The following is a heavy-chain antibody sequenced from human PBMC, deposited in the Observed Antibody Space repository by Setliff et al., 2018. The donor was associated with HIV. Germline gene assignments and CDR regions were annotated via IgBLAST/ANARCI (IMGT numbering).Heavy chain of an antibody. J-gene: IGHJ4*02. CDR2: IKPDASER. CDR1: GFTYSGYW. V-gene: IGHV3-7*03. D-gene: IGHD6-19*01. CDR3: ARDGAALSSAVNLDY. Sequence: GGSLRLSCAASGFTYSGYWMSWVRQTSGKGLEWVATIKPDASERSYLDSVKGRFTISRDNAKNSLFLQMNSLRADDTAVYYCARDGAALSSAVNLDYWGQGTLVTVSS.